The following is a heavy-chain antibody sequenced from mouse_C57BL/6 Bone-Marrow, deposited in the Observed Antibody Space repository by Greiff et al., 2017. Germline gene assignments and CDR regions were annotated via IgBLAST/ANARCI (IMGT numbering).Heavy chain of an antibody. Sequence: VQLQQSGAELVRLGTSVQVSCKASGYAFTNYLIEWVKQRPGQGLEWIGVINPGSGGTNYIEKFKGKATLTADKSSSTAYMQLNSLTSEGSAVYFCARSKNWDSWFAYRGQGTLVTVSA. CDR1: GYAFTNYL. CDR2: INPGSGGT. D-gene: IGHD4-1*01. J-gene: IGHJ3*01. CDR3: ARSKNWDSWFAY. V-gene: IGHV1-54*01.